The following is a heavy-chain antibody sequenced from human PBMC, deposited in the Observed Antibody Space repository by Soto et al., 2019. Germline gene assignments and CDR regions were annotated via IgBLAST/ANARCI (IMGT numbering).Heavy chain of an antibody. J-gene: IGHJ4*02. V-gene: IGHV4-30-2*01. D-gene: IGHD2-21*01. CDR3: ARVNVAAIDY. Sequence: QLQLQESGSGLVKPSQTLSLTCAVPGGSISSGGYSWSWIRQPPGKGLEWLGYIYHTGSTYYNPSLKSRVTISGDRSTNQFSMKLSSVTAADTAVYYCARVNVAAIDYWGQGTLVTVSS. CDR1: GGSISSGGYS. CDR2: IYHTGST.